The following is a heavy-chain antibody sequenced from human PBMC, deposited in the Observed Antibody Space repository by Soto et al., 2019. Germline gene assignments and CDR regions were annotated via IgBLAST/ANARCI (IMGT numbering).Heavy chain of an antibody. D-gene: IGHD2-8*01. CDR1: GGSIRSGGYY. Sequence: LALTCTVSGGSIRSGGYYWSWVRQNPRRGLEWIGNIYYSGNTYYNPSLKSRLTISVDTSKNQFSLNPSSVTAADTAVYYCARDRLMAKAGTERHYLGLDVWGQGTTVTVSS. CDR3: ARDRLMAKAGTERHYLGLDV. J-gene: IGHJ6*02. V-gene: IGHV4-31*03. CDR2: IYYSGNT.